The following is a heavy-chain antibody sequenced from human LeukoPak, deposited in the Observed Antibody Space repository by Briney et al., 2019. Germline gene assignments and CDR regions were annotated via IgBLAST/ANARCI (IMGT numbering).Heavy chain of an antibody. CDR3: ARSRVSRGDAFDI. J-gene: IGHJ3*02. CDR1: GFTFSSYW. Sequence: GGSLRLSCAGSGFTFSSYWMSWVRQAPGKGLEWVANIKQDGSVKYYVDSVKGRFTISRDNAKNSLYLQMNSLRAEDTAVYYCARSRVSRGDAFDIWGQGTMVTVSS. V-gene: IGHV3-7*01. CDR2: IKQDGSVK. D-gene: IGHD3-10*01.